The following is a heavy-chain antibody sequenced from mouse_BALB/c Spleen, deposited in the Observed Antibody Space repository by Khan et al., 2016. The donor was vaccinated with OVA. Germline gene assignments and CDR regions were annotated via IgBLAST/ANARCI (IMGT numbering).Heavy chain of an antibody. J-gene: IGHJ4*01. CDR2: INPRSDYT. Sequence: QMQLQQSGAELARPGASVKMSCKASGYTFTSNTMHWVKQRPGQGLEWIGYINPRSDYTIYNQKFMDKATLTADISSTTAYMQLSSLTSDDSAVYYCARRTTGYAIDYWGQGTSVTVSS. CDR3: ARRTTGYAIDY. D-gene: IGHD2-14*01. V-gene: IGHV1-4*01. CDR1: GYTFTSNT.